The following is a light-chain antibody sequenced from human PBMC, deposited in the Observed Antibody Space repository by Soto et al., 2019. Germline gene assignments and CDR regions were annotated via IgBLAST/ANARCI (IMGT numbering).Light chain of an antibody. CDR1: SSDVGGYNY. Sequence: QSALTQPASVSGSPGQSITISCTGTSSDVGGYNYVSWYQQHPGKAPKLMIYDVSNRPSGVSNRFSGSKSGNTASLTISGLQAEDEADYYCSSYTSSSTSDAVFGGGTKLTVL. J-gene: IGLJ2*01. CDR2: DVS. V-gene: IGLV2-14*01. CDR3: SSYTSSSTSDAV.